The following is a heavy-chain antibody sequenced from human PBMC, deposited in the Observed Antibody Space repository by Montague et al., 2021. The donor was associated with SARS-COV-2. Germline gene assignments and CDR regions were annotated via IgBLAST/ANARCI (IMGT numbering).Heavy chain of an antibody. CDR2: IRTTGHT. CDR3: ARFGSGTLEFDL. CDR1: GASISTGIYY. D-gene: IGHD1-26*01. Sequence: TLSLTCTVSGASISTGIYYWSRIRQPAGKGLEWIGRIRTTGHTDYNSSLESRVFMSVDTSTNQFSLSLTSVTAADTAVYFCARFGSGTLEFDLWGQGTLSPSPQ. V-gene: IGHV4-61*02. J-gene: IGHJ4*02.